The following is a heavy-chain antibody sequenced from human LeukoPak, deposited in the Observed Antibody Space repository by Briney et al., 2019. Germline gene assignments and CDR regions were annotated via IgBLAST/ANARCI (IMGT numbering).Heavy chain of an antibody. D-gene: IGHD6-13*01. CDR3: ARTQQLVRSLDH. CDR1: GFTVSSNY. Sequence: GGSLRLSCAASGFTVSSNYMSWVRQAPGKGLEWVSVIYSGGSTYYADSVKGRFTISRDNSKNTLYLQMNSLRAEDTAVYYCARTQQLVRSLDHWGQGTLVTVSS. J-gene: IGHJ4*02. V-gene: IGHV3-53*01. CDR2: IYSGGST.